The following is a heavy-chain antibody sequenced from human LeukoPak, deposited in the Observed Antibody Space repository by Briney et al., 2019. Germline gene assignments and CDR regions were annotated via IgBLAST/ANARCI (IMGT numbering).Heavy chain of an antibody. J-gene: IGHJ4*02. CDR3: ARGYSSSYRIDY. D-gene: IGHD6-6*01. V-gene: IGHV3-74*01. Sequence: GGSLRPSCAASGFTFSSYWMHWVRQAPGEGLVWVSRINTDGSSTTYADSVKGRFTISRDNAKNTLYLQMNSLSAEDTAVYYCARGYSSSYRIDYWGQGTLVTVSS. CDR2: INTDGSST. CDR1: GFTFSSYW.